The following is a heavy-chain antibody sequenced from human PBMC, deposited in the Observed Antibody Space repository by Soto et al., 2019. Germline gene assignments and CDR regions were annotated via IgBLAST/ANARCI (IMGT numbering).Heavy chain of an antibody. CDR2: INPNSGGT. J-gene: IGHJ3*01. D-gene: IGHD3-3*01. Sequence: GASVKVSCKASGYTFTGCHLYWVRQAPGQGLAWMGWINPNSGGTNYAQKFQGRVTMTRDTSINTAYMELNSLRSDDTAVYYCAPPRSANSRDPCDSSGQVTMVTVSS. V-gene: IGHV1-2*02. CDR3: APPRSANSRDPCDS. CDR1: GYTFTGCH.